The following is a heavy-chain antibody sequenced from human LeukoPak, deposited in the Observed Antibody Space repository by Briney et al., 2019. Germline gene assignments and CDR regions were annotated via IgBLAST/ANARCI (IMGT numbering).Heavy chain of an antibody. CDR3: ARQLFDWLLFPLDP. CDR2: INPNSGGT. CDR1: GYTFTGYY. Sequence: ASVKVSCKASGYTFTGYYMHWVRQAPGQGLEWMGWINPNSGGTNYAQKFQGRVTMTRDASISTAYMELSRLRSDDTAVYYCARQLFDWLLFPLDPWGQGTLVTVSS. V-gene: IGHV1-2*02. J-gene: IGHJ5*02. D-gene: IGHD3-9*01.